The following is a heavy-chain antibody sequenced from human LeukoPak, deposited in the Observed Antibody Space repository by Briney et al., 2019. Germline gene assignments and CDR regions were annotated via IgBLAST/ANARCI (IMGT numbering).Heavy chain of an antibody. Sequence: PSETLSLTCAVYGGSFSGYYWSWIRQPPGKGLEWIGEINHSGSTNYNPSLKSRVTISVGTSKNQFSLKLSSVTAADTAVYYCARTGSVVAGTPYYYYGMDVWGQGTTVTVSS. J-gene: IGHJ6*02. V-gene: IGHV4-34*01. CDR3: ARTGSVVAGTPYYYYGMDV. D-gene: IGHD6-19*01. CDR2: INHSGST. CDR1: GGSFSGYY.